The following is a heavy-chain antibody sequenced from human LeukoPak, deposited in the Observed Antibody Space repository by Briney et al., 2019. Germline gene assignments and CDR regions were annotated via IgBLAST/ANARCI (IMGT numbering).Heavy chain of an antibody. CDR3: ARGEDLIDYYGMDV. Sequence: SETLSLTCTVSGGSISSYYWSWIRQPPGKGLEWIGYIYYSGSTKYNPSLKSRVTTSVDTSKNQFSLKLSSVTAADTAVYYCARGEDLIDYYGMDVWGQGTTVTVSS. J-gene: IGHJ6*02. V-gene: IGHV4-59*01. D-gene: IGHD2-15*01. CDR1: GGSISSYY. CDR2: IYYSGST.